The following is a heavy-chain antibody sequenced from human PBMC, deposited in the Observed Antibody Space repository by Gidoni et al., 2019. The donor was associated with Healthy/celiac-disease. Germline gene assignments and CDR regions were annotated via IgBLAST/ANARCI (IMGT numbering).Heavy chain of an antibody. Sequence: QLRLQESGPGLVKPSETLSLTCTVSGGSISSSSYYWGWIRQPPGKGLEWIGRIYYSGSTYDNPSLKSRVTISVDTSKNQVSLKLSSVTAADTAVYYCARASGYSGYDYEYYFDYWGQGTLVTVSS. CDR3: ARASGYSGYDYEYYFDY. CDR1: GGSISSSSYY. D-gene: IGHD5-12*01. V-gene: IGHV4-39*07. J-gene: IGHJ4*02. CDR2: IYYSGST.